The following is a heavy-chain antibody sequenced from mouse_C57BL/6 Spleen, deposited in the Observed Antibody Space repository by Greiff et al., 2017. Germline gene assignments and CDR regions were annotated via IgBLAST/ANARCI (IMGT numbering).Heavy chain of an antibody. Sequence: EVKVEESGPGLVKPSPSLSLTCSVTGYSFTSGYYWNWIRQFPGNKLEWMGYISYDGSNNYNPSLKNRISITRDTSTNQFFLKLNSVTTEDTATYYCARGNYFDYWGQGTTLTVSS. CDR3: ARGNYFDY. CDR2: ISYDGSN. CDR1: GYSFTSGYY. V-gene: IGHV3-6*01. J-gene: IGHJ2*01.